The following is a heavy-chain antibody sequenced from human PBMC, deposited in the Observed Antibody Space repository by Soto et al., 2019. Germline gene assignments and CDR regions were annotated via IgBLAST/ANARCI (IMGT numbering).Heavy chain of an antibody. CDR3: AKDVVGLRVSYGMDV. J-gene: IGHJ6*02. V-gene: IGHV3-23*01. D-gene: IGHD4-17*01. CDR1: GFTFSSYA. CDR2: ISGSGGST. Sequence: EVQLLESGGGLVQPGGSLRLSCAASGFTFSSYAMSWVRQAPGKGLEWVSAISGSGGSTYYADSVKGRFTISRDNSKNTLYLQMNSLRAEDTAVYYCAKDVVGLRVSYGMDVWGQGTTVTVAS.